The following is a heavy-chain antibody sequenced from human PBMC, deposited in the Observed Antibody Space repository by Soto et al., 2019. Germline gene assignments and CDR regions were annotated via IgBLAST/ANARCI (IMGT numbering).Heavy chain of an antibody. CDR1: GVTFSGGA. D-gene: IGHD3-22*01. V-gene: IGHV3-23*01. J-gene: IGHJ4*02. CDR3: AKDSSGYPGGYFDY. CDR2: ISGSGCST. Sequence: EGSFRVCSAASGVTFSGGALCVGRQAPGKGLEWVSAISGSGCSTYYADSVKGRFTISRDNSKNTLYLQMNSLRAEDTAVYYCAKDSSGYPGGYFDYWGQGT.